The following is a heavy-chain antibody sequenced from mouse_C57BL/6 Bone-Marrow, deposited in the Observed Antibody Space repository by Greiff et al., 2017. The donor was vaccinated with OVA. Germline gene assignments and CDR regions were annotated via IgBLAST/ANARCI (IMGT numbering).Heavy chain of an antibody. CDR1: GYTFTSYW. D-gene: IGHD3-1*01. V-gene: IGHV1-69*01. J-gene: IGHJ2*01. CDR2: IDPSDSYT. CDR3: ARKGALFDY. Sequence: QVQLQQPGAELVMPGASVKLSCKASGYTFTSYWMHWVKQRPGQGLEWIGEIDPSDSYTNYNQKFKGKSTLTVDKSSSTAYMQLSCLTSEDSAVYSGARKGALFDYWGQGTTLTVSS.